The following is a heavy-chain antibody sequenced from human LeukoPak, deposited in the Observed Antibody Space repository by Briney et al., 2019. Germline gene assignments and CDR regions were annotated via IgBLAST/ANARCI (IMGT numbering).Heavy chain of an antibody. CDR1: GGSISSYY. CDR3: AREGDYGSYFDN. J-gene: IGHJ4*02. V-gene: IGHV4-59*01. D-gene: IGHD4-17*01. CDR2: FYYTGST. Sequence: SETLSLTCTVPGGSISSYYWSWIRQPPGKGLEWIGSFYYTGSTNYNPSLKSRVTISVDTSKNQFSLKLSSVTAADTAVYYCAREGDYGSYFDNWGQGTLVTVSS.